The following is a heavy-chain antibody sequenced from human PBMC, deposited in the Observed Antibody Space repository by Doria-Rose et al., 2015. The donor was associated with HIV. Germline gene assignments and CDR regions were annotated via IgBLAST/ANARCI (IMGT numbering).Heavy chain of an antibody. V-gene: IGHV4-30-4*08. CDR2: SYYSGST. D-gene: IGHD5-12*01. Sequence: QVQLQESGPGLVESSQTLSLTCTVSGVSISSGDYYWSWIRQPPGKGLEWIGYSYYSGSTYYNPSLKSRVTISIDTSKNQFSLKLSSVTAADTAVYYCARELRLNTYYFDYWGQGTLVSVSS. J-gene: IGHJ4*02. CDR3: ARELRLNTYYFDY. CDR1: GVSISSGDYY.